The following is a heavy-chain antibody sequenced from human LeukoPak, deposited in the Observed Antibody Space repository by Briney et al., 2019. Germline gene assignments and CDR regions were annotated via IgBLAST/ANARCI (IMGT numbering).Heavy chain of an antibody. CDR2: IYPGDSDT. CDR1: GYRFTSYW. J-gene: IGHJ4*02. V-gene: IGHV5-51*01. D-gene: IGHD2-2*01. Sequence: GESLKISCKGSGYRFTSYWIGWVRQMPGKGLEWMGIIYPGDSDTRYSPSFQGQVTISADKSIRTAYLQWSSLKASDTAMYYCARSTTMAMGYFDYWGQGALVTVSS. CDR3: ARSTTMAMGYFDY.